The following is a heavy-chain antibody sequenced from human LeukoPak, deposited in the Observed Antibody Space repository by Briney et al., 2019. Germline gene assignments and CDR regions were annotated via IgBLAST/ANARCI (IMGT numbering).Heavy chain of an antibody. Sequence: GGSLSLSCAASGFTFSSFSMNWVRQAQGKGLEWVSSISSGSSYIYYADSVKGRFTISRDNAKNSLYLQMNSLRAEDTAVYYCARDRSYYGSGSYPLNGMDVWGKGTTVTVSS. J-gene: IGHJ6*04. V-gene: IGHV3-21*01. CDR2: ISSGSSYI. CDR1: GFTFSSFS. CDR3: ARDRSYYGSGSYPLNGMDV. D-gene: IGHD3-10*01.